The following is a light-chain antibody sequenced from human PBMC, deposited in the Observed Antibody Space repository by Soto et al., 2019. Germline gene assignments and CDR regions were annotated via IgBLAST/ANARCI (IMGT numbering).Light chain of an antibody. CDR3: QQRSNWPPTWT. J-gene: IGKJ1*01. CDR2: DAS. CDR1: QSVSSY. Sequence: EIVLTQSPATLSLSPGGRATLSCRASQSVSSYLAWYQQKPGQAPRLLIYDASNRATGIPARFSGSGSGTDFTPTISSLEPEDFAVYYCQQRSNWPPTWTFGQGTKVEIK. V-gene: IGKV3-11*01.